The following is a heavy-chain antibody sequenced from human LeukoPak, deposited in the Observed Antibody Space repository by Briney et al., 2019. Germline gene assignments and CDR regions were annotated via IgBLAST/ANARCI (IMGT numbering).Heavy chain of an antibody. CDR2: IYHTGTI. CDR3: ARGVTLDY. V-gene: IGHV4-59*12. Sequence: SETLSLTCTVSGGSISNYYWSWIRRPPGKGLEWIGYIYHTGTIKYNPSLKSRVTISVDTSKNQFSLKLSSVTAADTAVYYCARGVTLDYWGQGTLVTVSS. J-gene: IGHJ4*02. D-gene: IGHD4-23*01. CDR1: GGSISNYY.